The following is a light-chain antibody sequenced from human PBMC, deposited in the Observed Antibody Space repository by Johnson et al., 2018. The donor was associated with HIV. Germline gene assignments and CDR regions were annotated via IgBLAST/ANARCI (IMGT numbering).Light chain of an antibody. J-gene: IGLJ1*01. CDR1: SSNIGNNY. CDR3: GILHSSLRTGF. Sequence: QSVLTQSPSVSAAPGQKVTISCSGSSSNIGNNYVSWYQQLPGTAPKLLISENNKRPSGIPDRFSCSKSATSATLGITGLQPGDEADYYCGILHSSLRTGFLGTGTKVTVL. V-gene: IGLV1-51*02. CDR2: ENN.